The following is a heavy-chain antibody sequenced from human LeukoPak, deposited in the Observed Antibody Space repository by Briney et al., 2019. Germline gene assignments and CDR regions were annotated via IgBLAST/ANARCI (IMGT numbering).Heavy chain of an antibody. D-gene: IGHD2-21*02. CDR2: IYYSGST. J-gene: IGHJ4*02. V-gene: IGHV4-59*01. CDR3: ARGVTATTLFDY. CDR1: GFTFSSYA. Sequence: PGGSLRISCAASGFTFSSYAMSWIRQPPGKGLEWIGYIYYSGSTNYNPSLKSRVTISVDTSKNQFSLKLSSVTAADTAVYYCARGVTATTLFDYWGQGTLVTVSS.